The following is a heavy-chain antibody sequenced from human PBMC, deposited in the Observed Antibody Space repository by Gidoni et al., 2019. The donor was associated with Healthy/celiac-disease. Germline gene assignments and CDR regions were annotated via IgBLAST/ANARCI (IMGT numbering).Heavy chain of an antibody. CDR2: ISSSSSTI. D-gene: IGHD2-15*01. J-gene: IGHJ3*02. V-gene: IGHV3-48*02. CDR1: GFTFSSYS. Sequence: EVQLVESGGGLVQPGGSLRLSCAASGFTFSSYSMNWVRQAPGKGLEWVSYISSSSSTIYYADSVKGRFTISRDNAKNSLYLQMNSLRDEDTAVYYCARSSSPHTGLDAFDIWGQGTMVTVSS. CDR3: ARSSSPHTGLDAFDI.